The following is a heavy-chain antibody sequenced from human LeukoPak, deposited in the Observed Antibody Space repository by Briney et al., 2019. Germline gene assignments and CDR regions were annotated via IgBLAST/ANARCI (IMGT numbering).Heavy chain of an antibody. D-gene: IGHD6-19*01. J-gene: IGHJ4*02. Sequence: PSETLSLTCAVYGGSFSGYYWSWIRQPPGKGLEWIGGINHSGSTNYNPSLKSRVTISVDTSKNQFSLKLSSVTAADTAVYYCASSGYSSGWYYWGQGTLVTVSS. V-gene: IGHV4-34*01. CDR3: ASSGYSSGWYY. CDR1: GGSFSGYY. CDR2: INHSGST.